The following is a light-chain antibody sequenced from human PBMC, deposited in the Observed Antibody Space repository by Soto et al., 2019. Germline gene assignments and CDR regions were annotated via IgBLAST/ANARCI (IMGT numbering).Light chain of an antibody. CDR3: QQLNSYPNT. CDR1: QGISSY. CDR2: DAS. J-gene: IGKJ2*01. Sequence: DIQLTQSPSFLSASVGDRVTITCRASQGISSYLAWYQQKPGKAPKLLIYDASTLQSGVPSRFSGSGSGTEFTLTISNLQPEDFATYYCQQLNSYPNTFGQGTKLEIK. V-gene: IGKV1-9*01.